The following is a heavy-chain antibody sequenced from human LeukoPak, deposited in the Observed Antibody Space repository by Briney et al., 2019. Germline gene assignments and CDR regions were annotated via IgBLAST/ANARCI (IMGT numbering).Heavy chain of an antibody. J-gene: IGHJ5*02. Sequence: PGGSLRLSCAASGFTFSSYSMNWVRQAPGKGLEWVSSISSSSSYIYYADSVKGRFTISRDNAKNSLYLQMNSLRAEDTAVYYCARDQMLGFTPHYYGSGSYYDNWFDPWGQGTLVTVSS. CDR3: ARDQMLGFTPHYYGSGSYYDNWFDP. D-gene: IGHD3-10*01. CDR2: ISSSSSYI. V-gene: IGHV3-21*01. CDR1: GFTFSSYS.